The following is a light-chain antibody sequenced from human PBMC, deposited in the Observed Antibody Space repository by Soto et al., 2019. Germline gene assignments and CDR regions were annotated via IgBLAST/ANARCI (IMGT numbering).Light chain of an antibody. CDR1: SGDVGGYNY. CDR2: EVS. J-gene: IGLJ3*02. Sequence: QSALTQPAPVSGSPGQSMTISCTGTSGDVGGYNYVSWYQQHPDKAPKPMIYEVSNRPSGVSNRFSGSNSGNTASLTISGFQGEDEADYSCTSYTSRSTWLFGGGTKFTVL. V-gene: IGLV2-14*01. CDR3: TSYTSRSTWL.